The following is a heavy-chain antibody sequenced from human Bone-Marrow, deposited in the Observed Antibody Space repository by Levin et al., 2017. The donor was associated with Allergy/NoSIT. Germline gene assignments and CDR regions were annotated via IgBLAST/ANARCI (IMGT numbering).Heavy chain of an antibody. V-gene: IGHV1-8*01. D-gene: IGHD2-2*01. CDR3: ARGRRRRSIYQLPANWFDP. Sequence: ASVKVSCKASGYTFTSYDINWVRQATGQGLEWMGWMNPNSGNTGYAQKFQGRVTMTRNTSISTAYMELSSLRSEDTAVYYCARGRRRRSIYQLPANWFDPWGQGTLVTVSS. CDR2: MNPNSGNT. J-gene: IGHJ5*02. CDR1: GYTFTSYD.